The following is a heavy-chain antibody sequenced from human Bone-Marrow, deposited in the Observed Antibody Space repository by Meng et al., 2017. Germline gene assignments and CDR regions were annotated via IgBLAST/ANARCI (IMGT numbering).Heavy chain of an antibody. V-gene: IGHV3-15*01. CDR3: AKDRVAYCGGDCYSVFDY. CDR2: IKSKVNGGTT. D-gene: IGHD2-21*02. J-gene: IGHJ4*02. Sequence: GESLKISCVASGGIFRNLWMTWVRQAPGKGLEWVGRIKSKVNGGTTDFAAPVKGRFTISRDDPENTLYLQMNSLETEDTAVYYCAKDRVAYCGGDCYSVFDYWGQGTLVTVSS. CDR1: GGIFRNLW.